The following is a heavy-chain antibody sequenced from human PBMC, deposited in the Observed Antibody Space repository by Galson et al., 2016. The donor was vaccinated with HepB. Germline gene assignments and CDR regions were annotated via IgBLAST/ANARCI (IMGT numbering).Heavy chain of an antibody. Sequence: SETLSLTCTVSGGSISSSSYYWGWIRQPPGKGLEWIGSIYYSGSTYYNPSLQSRITISVDTSKNQFSLKMGSVTAADTAVYYCAGRFRYTYGPPYGMDVWGQGTTVTVSS. D-gene: IGHD5-18*01. J-gene: IGHJ6*02. CDR3: AGRFRYTYGPPYGMDV. V-gene: IGHV4-39*01. CDR1: GGSISSSSYY. CDR2: IYYSGST.